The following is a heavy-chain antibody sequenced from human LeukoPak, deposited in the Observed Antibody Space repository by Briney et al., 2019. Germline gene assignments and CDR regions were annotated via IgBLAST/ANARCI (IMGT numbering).Heavy chain of an antibody. CDR2: IRYDGSNK. V-gene: IGHV3-30*02. D-gene: IGHD7-27*01. CDR1: GFTFSSYG. J-gene: IGHJ6*02. Sequence: GGSLRLSCAASGFTFSSYGMHWVRQAPGKGLEWVAFIRYDGSNKYYADSVKGRFTISRDNSKNTLYLQMNSLRAEDTAVYYCARVNRKVTGDRGWGGYYYGMDVWGQGTTVTVSS. CDR3: ARVNRKVTGDRGWGGYYYGMDV.